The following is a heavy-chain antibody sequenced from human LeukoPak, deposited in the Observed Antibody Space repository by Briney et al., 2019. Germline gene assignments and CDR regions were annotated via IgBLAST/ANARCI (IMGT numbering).Heavy chain of an antibody. V-gene: IGHV4-4*07. J-gene: IGHJ5*02. CDR3: ARDRCSSSSCYDSWFDP. Sequence: SETLSLTCAVYGGSFSDYYWSWIRQPAGKGLEWIGRIYSSGSTNYNPSLKSRITISVDTSKNQFSLKLSSVAAADTAVYYCARDRCSSSSCYDSWFDPWGQGTLVTVSS. D-gene: IGHD2-2*01. CDR1: GGSFSDYY. CDR2: IYSSGST.